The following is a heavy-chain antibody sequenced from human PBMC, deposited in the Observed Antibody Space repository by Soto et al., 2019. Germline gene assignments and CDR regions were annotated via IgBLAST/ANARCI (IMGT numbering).Heavy chain of an antibody. CDR3: TRHSAVTLFDP. V-gene: IGHV3-73*01. Sequence: GGLLVSCSASGFTFSGSAMHRVRQASGKGLEWVGLIRSKANSYATAYAASVKGRFTISRDDSKNTAYLQMNSLKTEDTAVYYCTRHSAVTLFDPWGQGTLVTVYS. J-gene: IGHJ5*02. D-gene: IGHD5-18*01. CDR2: IRSKANSYAT. CDR1: GFTFSGSA.